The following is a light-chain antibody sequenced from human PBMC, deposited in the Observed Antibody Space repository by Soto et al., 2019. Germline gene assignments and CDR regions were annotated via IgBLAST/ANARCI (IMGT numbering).Light chain of an antibody. J-gene: IGKJ1*01. CDR3: QQYSNWPPLT. Sequence: EVVMTQSPVTLSVSPGERATLSCRASQSVGSDLAWYQQKPGQAPRLLIYGASTRATGVPTRFSGSGSGTEFTLTISSLQSEDFAVYYCQQYSNWPPLTFGQGTKVEIK. CDR2: GAS. CDR1: QSVGSD. V-gene: IGKV3-15*01.